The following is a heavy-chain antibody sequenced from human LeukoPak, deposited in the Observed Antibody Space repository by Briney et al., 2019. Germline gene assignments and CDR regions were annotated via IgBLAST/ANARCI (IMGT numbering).Heavy chain of an antibody. CDR1: GFIFSSYS. D-gene: IGHD5-12*01. V-gene: IGHV3-21*01. J-gene: IGHJ6*03. CDR3: AYTSGYDFSSYYYYYMDV. Sequence: GGSLRLSCAASGFIFSSYSMNWVRQAPGKGLEWVSSISSGSSCIYYADSVKGRFTISRDNAKNSLYLQMNSLSAEDTAVYYCAYTSGYDFSSYYYYYMDVWGKGTTVTVSS. CDR2: ISSGSSCI.